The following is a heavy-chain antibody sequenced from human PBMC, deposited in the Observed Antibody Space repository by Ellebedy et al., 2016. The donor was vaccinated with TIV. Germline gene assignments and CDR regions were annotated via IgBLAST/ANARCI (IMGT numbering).Heavy chain of an antibody. D-gene: IGHD3-3*01. CDR1: RYTFTGYY. CDR2: ISAYNGNT. V-gene: IGHV1-18*04. CDR3: ARLGDDFWSARGWFDP. J-gene: IGHJ5*02. Sequence: ASVKVSXKASRYTFTGYYMHWARQAPGQGLEWMGWISAYNGNTNYAQKLQGRVTMTTDTSTSTAYMELRSLRSDDTAVYYCARLGDDFWSARGWFDPWGQGTLVTVSS.